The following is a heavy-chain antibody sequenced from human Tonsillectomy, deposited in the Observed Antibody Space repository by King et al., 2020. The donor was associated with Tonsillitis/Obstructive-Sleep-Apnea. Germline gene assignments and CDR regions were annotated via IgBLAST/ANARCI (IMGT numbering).Heavy chain of an antibody. CDR1: GGTLSNYA. CDR3: ATSRAHDSHYYYYGMDV. CDR2: IIPTLGVA. D-gene: IGHD3-3*01. V-gene: IGHV1-69*10. J-gene: IGHJ6*02. Sequence: QLVQSGAEVKKPGSSVKVSCKASGGTLSNYAMTWVRQAPGQGLEWMGGIIPTLGVANYAQNFQGRVTIIADKFTSIAYMELTSLRSEDTAVYYCATSRAHDSHYYYYGMDVWGQGTTVTVSS.